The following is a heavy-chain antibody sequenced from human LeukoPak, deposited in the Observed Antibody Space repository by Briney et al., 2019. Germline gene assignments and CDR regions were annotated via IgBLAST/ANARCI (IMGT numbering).Heavy chain of an antibody. Sequence: SETLSLTCTVSGASTSSTADYWAWIRQSPGKGLEWIASIYHSGSSYYNPSLKSRVTISLDTSKRHFSLNLSSVTASDTANYYCARAPGYCSGTSCYFRFDPWGQGTLVTVSS. J-gene: IGHJ5*02. CDR1: GASTSSTADY. V-gene: IGHV4-39*07. CDR3: ARAPGYCSGTSCYFRFDP. D-gene: IGHD2-2*03. CDR2: IYHSGSS.